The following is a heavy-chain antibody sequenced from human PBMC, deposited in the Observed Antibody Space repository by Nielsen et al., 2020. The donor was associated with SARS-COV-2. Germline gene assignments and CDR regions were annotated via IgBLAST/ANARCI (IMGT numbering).Heavy chain of an antibody. CDR2: IGTAGDT. J-gene: IGHJ6*02. D-gene: IGHD3-22*01. Sequence: GGSLRLSCAASGFTFSSYDMHWVRQATGKGLEWVSAIGTAGDTYYPGSVKGRFTISRDNAKNSLYLQMNSLRAEDTALYHCARETYYYDSSGYKSPYYYYGMDVWGQGTTVTVSS. V-gene: IGHV3-13*04. CDR1: GFTFSSYD. CDR3: ARETYYYDSSGYKSPYYYYGMDV.